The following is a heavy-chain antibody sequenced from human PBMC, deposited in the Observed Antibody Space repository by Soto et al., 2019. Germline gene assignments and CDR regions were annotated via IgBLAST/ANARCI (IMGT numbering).Heavy chain of an antibody. J-gene: IGHJ6*02. CDR1: GGSFSGYY. CDR3: ARGGFYYYYGMDV. CDR2: INHSGST. Sequence: ETLSLTCAVYGGSFSGYYWSRIRQPPGKGLEWIGEINHSGSTNYNPSLKSRVTISVETSKNQFSLKLSSVTAADTAVYYCARGGFYYYYGMDVWGQGTTVTVSS. V-gene: IGHV4-34*01.